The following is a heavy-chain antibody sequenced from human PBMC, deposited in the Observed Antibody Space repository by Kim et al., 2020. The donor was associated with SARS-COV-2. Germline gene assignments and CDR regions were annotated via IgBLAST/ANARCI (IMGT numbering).Heavy chain of an antibody. Sequence: GGSLRLSCAASGFTFSSYSMNWVRQAPGKGLEWVSSISSSRNYIYYADAVKGRFTISRDNAKNSVYLQMHSLRADDTAVYYCASSATATPSFFDYWGQGTLVTVHS. V-gene: IGHV3-21*06. CDR2: ISSSRNYI. D-gene: IGHD1-1*01. CDR1: GFTFSSYS. J-gene: IGHJ4*02. CDR3: ASSATATPSFFDY.